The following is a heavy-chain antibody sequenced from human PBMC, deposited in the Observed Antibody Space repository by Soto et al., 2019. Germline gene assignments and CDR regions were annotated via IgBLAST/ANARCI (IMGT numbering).Heavy chain of an antibody. Sequence: GGSLRLSCAASGFSFGGYAMNWVRQAPGKGLEWVSAISGSGNTRYYSDSVRGRFTISRDNSKNTLYLEMISLRVEDAALYFCAKASKGYTGYDPDYWGQGTPVTVSS. CDR1: GFSFGGYA. CDR3: AKASKGYTGYDPDY. D-gene: IGHD5-12*01. CDR2: ISGSGNTR. V-gene: IGHV3-23*01. J-gene: IGHJ4*02.